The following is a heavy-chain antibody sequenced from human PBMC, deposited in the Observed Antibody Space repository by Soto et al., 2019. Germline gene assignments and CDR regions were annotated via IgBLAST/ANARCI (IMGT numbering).Heavy chain of an antibody. J-gene: IGHJ6*02. V-gene: IGHV1-46*01. D-gene: IGHD3-3*02. CDR3: ARALSNYYYYGMDV. CDR2: INPNGGST. Sequence: QVQLVQSGAEVKKPGASVKVSCKASGYIFINYYMHWVRQAPGQGLVRMGIINPNGGSTSNSQKFQGRVTLTTDTSTSTVFMELSSLRSEDTAVYYCARALSNYYYYGMDVWGQGTTVTVSS. CDR1: GYIFINYY.